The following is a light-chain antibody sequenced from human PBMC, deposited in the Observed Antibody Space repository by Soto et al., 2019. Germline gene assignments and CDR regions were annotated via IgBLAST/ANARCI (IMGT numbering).Light chain of an antibody. CDR2: DVS. Sequence: DIQLTQSPSSLSASVGDRVTITCQASQDISFYLNWFQQKPGKGPKLLIYDVSNLKTEVPSRFSGRGSGTDFTLSISSLQPEDFATYFCEQYDILPPPFGQGNKLEIK. V-gene: IGKV1-33*01. CDR3: EQYDILPPP. J-gene: IGKJ2*01. CDR1: QDISFY.